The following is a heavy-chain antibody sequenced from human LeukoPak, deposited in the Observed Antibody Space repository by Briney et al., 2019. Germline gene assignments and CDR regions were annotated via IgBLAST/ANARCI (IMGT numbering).Heavy chain of an antibody. V-gene: IGHV4-4*02. D-gene: IGHD3-3*01. CDR1: GGSISSSNW. CDR2: TYDSGST. CDR3: ARERITIFGVVKYWFDP. J-gene: IGHJ5*02. Sequence: NPSETLSLTCAVSGGSISSSNWWSWVRQPPGKGLEWIGETYDSGSTKYNPSLKSRVTISVDKSKNQFSLKLSSVTAADTAVYYCARERITIFGVVKYWFDPWGQGTLVTVSS.